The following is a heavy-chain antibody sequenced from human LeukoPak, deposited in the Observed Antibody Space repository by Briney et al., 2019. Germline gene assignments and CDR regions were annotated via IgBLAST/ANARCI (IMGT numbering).Heavy chain of an antibody. D-gene: IGHD1-1*01. CDR2: INTDGSST. Sequence: GGSLRLSCAASGITFSNYWMHWVRQAPGKGLVWVSRINTDGSSTNYADSVKGRFIISRDNAKNTLYLQMNSLRAEDTAVYYCAGWNAFDIWGQGTMVTVSS. CDR3: AGWNAFDI. CDR1: GITFSNYW. V-gene: IGHV3-74*01. J-gene: IGHJ3*02.